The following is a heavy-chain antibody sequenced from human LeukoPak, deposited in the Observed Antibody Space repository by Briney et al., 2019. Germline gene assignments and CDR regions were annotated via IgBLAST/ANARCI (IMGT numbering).Heavy chain of an antibody. D-gene: IGHD6-19*01. CDR2: IYYCRST. CDR3: ARSPVGAVAPFDI. Sequence: SETLSLTCTFSVGSNSRYYGSWIRQPPRKGLEGIGYIYYCRSTNYNPSLKSRVTISVDMSKNQLSLKLRSVTAADTDVYYCARSPVGAVAPFDIWGQGTMVTVSS. CDR1: VGSNSRYY. V-gene: IGHV4-59*13. J-gene: IGHJ3*02.